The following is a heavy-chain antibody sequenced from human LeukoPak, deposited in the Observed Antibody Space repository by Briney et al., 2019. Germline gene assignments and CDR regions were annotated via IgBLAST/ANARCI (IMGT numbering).Heavy chain of an antibody. V-gene: IGHV3-48*01. CDR3: ARGNYFGMDV. CDR2: ISSGSSTI. J-gene: IGHJ6*02. Sequence: GGSLRLSCAASGFTFSTYSMNWVRQAPGKGLEWLSYISSGSSTIYYADSVKGRFTISRDNAKNSLYLQMDSLRAEDTAVYSCARGNYFGMDVWGQGTTVTVSS. CDR1: GFTFSTYS.